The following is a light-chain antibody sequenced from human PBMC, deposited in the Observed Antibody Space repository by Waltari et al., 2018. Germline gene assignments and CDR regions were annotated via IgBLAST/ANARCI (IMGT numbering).Light chain of an antibody. V-gene: IGKV3-20*01. CDR3: QKYDFLPAT. CDR1: QGVGKY. CDR2: HAS. Sequence: EIVLTQSPGTLSLSPGERATLSCRASQGVGKYLAWYQQRPGQAPRLLLYHASIRATGIPDRLSGSGYVTDFSLTISRLEHEDFAVYYCQKYDFLPATFGQGTTVEIK. J-gene: IGKJ1*01.